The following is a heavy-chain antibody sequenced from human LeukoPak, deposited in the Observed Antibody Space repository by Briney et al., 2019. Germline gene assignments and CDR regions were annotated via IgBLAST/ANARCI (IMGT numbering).Heavy chain of an antibody. CDR3: ARAHDYGDYKKWFDP. D-gene: IGHD4-17*01. Sequence: SETLSLTCTVSGGSIRSDHWSWNRQPPGKGLEFIGYIYFSGSTSYNPSLKSRVTISVDSSKTQFSLTLRSVTAADTAVYYCARAHDYGDYKKWFDPWGQGTLVTVSS. CDR1: GGSIRSDH. CDR2: IYFSGST. J-gene: IGHJ5*02. V-gene: IGHV4-59*01.